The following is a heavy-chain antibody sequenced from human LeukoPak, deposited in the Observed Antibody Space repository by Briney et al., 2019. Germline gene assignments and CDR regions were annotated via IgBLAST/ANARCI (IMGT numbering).Heavy chain of an antibody. D-gene: IGHD3-16*02. CDR1: RFTFSSYW. CDR2: IKQDGSEK. CDR3: AKVTSGGVGGVIVPRFDY. V-gene: IGHV3-7*03. Sequence: PGGSLRLSCAASRFTFSSYWMSWVRQAPGKGLEWVANIKQDGSEKYYVDSVKGRFTISRDNSKNTLYLQMNSLRAEDTAVYYCAKVTSGGVGGVIVPRFDYWGQGTLVTASS. J-gene: IGHJ4*02.